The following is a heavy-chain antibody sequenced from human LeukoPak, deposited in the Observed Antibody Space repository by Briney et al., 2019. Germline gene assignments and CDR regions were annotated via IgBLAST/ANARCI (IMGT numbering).Heavy chain of an antibody. Sequence: ASVEVSCKPSGYTFTSYGISWVRQAPGQGLEWMGWISAYNGNTNYAQKLQGRVTMTTDTSTSTAYMELRCLRSDDTAVYYCARAFRGEYYYYYMDVWGKGTTVTVSS. V-gene: IGHV1-18*01. CDR2: ISAYNGNT. CDR1: GYTFTSYG. CDR3: ARAFRGEYYYYYMDV. J-gene: IGHJ6*03. D-gene: IGHD3-10*01.